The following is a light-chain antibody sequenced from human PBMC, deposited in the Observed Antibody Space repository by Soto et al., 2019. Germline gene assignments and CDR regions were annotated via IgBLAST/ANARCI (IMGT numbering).Light chain of an antibody. CDR1: SSDVGGYNY. Sequence: QSALTQPASVSGSPGQSITISCTGTSSDVGGYNYVSWYQQHPGKAPELMIYEVSNRPSGVSNRFSGSKSGNTVSLTISGLQAEDEADYYCSSYTTSITLVFGGGTKLTVL. CDR2: EVS. CDR3: SSYTTSITLV. J-gene: IGLJ2*01. V-gene: IGLV2-14*01.